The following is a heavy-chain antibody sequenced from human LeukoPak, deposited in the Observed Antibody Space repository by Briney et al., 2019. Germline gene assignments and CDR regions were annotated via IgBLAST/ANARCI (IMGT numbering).Heavy chain of an antibody. CDR2: ISGSGGST. CDR3: ATTPIVVVIPVDY. J-gene: IGHJ4*02. Sequence: GGSLRLSCAASGFTFCSYAMSCVRQAPGGGVEWVSAISGSGGSTYYADSVMGGFTITRDNSKNTLYLQMNSLRAEDTAVYYCATTPIVVVIPVDYWGQGTLVTVSS. CDR1: GFTFCSYA. D-gene: IGHD3-22*01. V-gene: IGHV3-23*01.